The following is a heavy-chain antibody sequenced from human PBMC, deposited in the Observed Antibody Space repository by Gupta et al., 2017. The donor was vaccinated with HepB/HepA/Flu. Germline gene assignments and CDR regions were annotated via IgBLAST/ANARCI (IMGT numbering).Heavy chain of an antibody. CDR1: GFSLGGYG. CDR2: ISFDGSET. Sequence: QVKMVASGGGVVQPGRSLGLSCAVSGFSLGGYGMHWFRQTPGKGLEWVAVISFDGSETYYADSVKGRFTISRSNSMNTLYLQMNDLRAEDTALYYCARDLSLGTTFPWFDSWGQGTLVTVS. J-gene: IGHJ5*01. V-gene: IGHV3-33*01. D-gene: IGHD1-7*01. CDR3: ARDLSLGTTFPWFDS.